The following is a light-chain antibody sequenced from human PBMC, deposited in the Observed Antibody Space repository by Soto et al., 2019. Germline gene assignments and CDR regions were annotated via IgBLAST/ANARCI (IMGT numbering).Light chain of an antibody. CDR1: SGHSSYA. CDR3: QTWGTGTWV. J-gene: IGLJ3*02. V-gene: IGLV4-69*01. Sequence: QSVLTQSHSASASLGASVKLTCTLSSGHSSYAIAWHQQQPEKGPRYLMKLNSDGSHSKRDGIPDRFSGSSSGAERYLTISSLQSEDEADYYCQTWGTGTWVFGGGTKLTVL. CDR2: LNSDGSH.